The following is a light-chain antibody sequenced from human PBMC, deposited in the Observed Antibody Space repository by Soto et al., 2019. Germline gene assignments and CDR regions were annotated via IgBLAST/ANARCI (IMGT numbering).Light chain of an antibody. J-gene: IGLJ2*01. CDR1: SSDVGVYNY. V-gene: IGLV2-14*01. Sequence: QSVLTQPASVSGSPGQSITISCTGTSSDVGVYNYVSWYQQHPGKAPKLMIYDVSTRPSGVSNRFSGSKSDNTASLAISGLQAGDEADYDCSSYTSTSAVVFGGGTKLTVL. CDR3: SSYTSTSAVV. CDR2: DVS.